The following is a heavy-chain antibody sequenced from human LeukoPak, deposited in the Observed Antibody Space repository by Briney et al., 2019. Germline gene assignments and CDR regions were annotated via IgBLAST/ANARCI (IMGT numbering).Heavy chain of an antibody. Sequence: GASVKVSCKASGYTFTGYYMHWVRQAPGQGLEWMGRINPNSGGTNYAQKFQGRVTMTRDTSISTAYMELSRLRSDDTAVYYCARGSRTIYYDSSGVDYWGQGTLVTVSS. V-gene: IGHV1-2*06. CDR3: ARGSRTIYYDSSGVDY. J-gene: IGHJ4*02. D-gene: IGHD3-22*01. CDR1: GYTFTGYY. CDR2: INPNSGGT.